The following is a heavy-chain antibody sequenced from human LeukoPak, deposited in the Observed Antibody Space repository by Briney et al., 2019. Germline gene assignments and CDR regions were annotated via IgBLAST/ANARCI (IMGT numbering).Heavy chain of an antibody. CDR1: GYTFTSYY. CDR3: AREGGGIAAAGNWFDP. J-gene: IGHJ5*02. CDR2: INPSGGST. V-gene: IGHV1-46*01. D-gene: IGHD6-13*01. Sequence: ASVKVSCKASGYTFTSYYMHWVRQAPGQGLEWMGIINPSGGSTSYAQKFQGRVTITTDESTSTAYMELSSLRSEDTAVYYCAREGGGIAAAGNWFDPWGQGTLVTVSS.